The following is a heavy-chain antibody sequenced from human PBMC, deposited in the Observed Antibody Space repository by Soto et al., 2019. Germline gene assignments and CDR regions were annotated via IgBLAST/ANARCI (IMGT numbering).Heavy chain of an antibody. D-gene: IGHD2-2*01. V-gene: IGHV3-23*01. CDR3: AELSRYCTSSSCD. Sequence: DVRLLESGGGLVQPGGSLRLSCAASGFTFSSYSMSWVRQAPGKGLEWVSTIGTSASTYYGDSGRGRFTIYRDNSRNTLYLQMNSLRAEDTAVYYCAELSRYCTSSSCDWGQGTLFTVCS. J-gene: IGHJ4*02. CDR2: IGTSAST. CDR1: GFTFSSYS.